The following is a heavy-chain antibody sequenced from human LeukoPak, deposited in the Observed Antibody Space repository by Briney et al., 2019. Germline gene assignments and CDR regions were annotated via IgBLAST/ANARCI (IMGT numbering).Heavy chain of an antibody. D-gene: IGHD3-10*02. CDR1: GFTFSRYT. Sequence: GSLILSCAASGFTFSRYTMNWVRQAPGKGLEWVSSISSSSSYIYYADSVKGRFTISRDNAKNSLYLQMNSLRAEDTAVYYCAELGITMIGGVWGKGTTVTISS. J-gene: IGHJ6*04. CDR2: ISSSSSYI. V-gene: IGHV3-21*01. CDR3: AELGITMIGGV.